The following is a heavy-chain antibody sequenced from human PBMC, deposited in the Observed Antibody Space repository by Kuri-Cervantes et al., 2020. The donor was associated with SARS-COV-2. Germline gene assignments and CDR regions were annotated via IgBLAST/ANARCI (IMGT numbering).Heavy chain of an antibody. J-gene: IGHJ4*02. CDR2: IRSKANSYAT. CDR1: GFTFSGSA. V-gene: IGHV3-73*01. CDR3: AKDYYSSSSNYFDY. Sequence: GGSLRLSCAASGFTFSGSAMHWVRQASGKGLEWVGRIRSKANSYATAYAASVKGRFTISRDDSKNTAYLQMNSLRAEDTAVYYCAKDYYSSSSNYFDYWGQGTLVTVSS. D-gene: IGHD6-6*01.